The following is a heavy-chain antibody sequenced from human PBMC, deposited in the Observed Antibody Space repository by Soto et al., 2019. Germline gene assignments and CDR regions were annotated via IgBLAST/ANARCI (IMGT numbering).Heavy chain of an antibody. Sequence: GGSLILSCAASGFTFSSYWMSWVRQAPGKGLEWVANIKQDGSEKYYVNSVKGRFTISRDNAKNSLYLQMNSLRAEDTAVYYCARRVYCGGDCYSPWGQGTLVTVSS. V-gene: IGHV3-7*01. CDR2: IKQDGSEK. CDR3: ARRVYCGGDCYSP. D-gene: IGHD2-21*01. CDR1: GFTFSSYW. J-gene: IGHJ5*02.